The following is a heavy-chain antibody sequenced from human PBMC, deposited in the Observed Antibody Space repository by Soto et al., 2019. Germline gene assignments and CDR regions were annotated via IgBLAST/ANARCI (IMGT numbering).Heavy chain of an antibody. Sequence: EVQLVESGGTLVKPGGYLSLSCVASGFPFSNAWINWVRQVPGKGLEWVGRVKSKTDGGSSDYAAAVKGRFAVTRDDSRNIVYLQMNSLKIEDTGVYYCTTDSRTSLPEIRFDYWGHGTQVTVSS. CDR1: GFPFSNAW. J-gene: IGHJ4*01. V-gene: IGHV3-15*07. CDR2: VKSKTDGGSS. D-gene: IGHD2-8*01. CDR3: TTDSRTSLPEIRFDY.